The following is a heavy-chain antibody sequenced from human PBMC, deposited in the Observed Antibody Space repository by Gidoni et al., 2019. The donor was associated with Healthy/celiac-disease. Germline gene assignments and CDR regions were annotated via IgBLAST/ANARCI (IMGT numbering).Heavy chain of an antibody. Sequence: QVQLVESGGGLVKPGGSLSLSCAASGFTFSDYYMSWIRQAPGKGLEWVSYISSSGNTIYYADSVKGRFTISRDNAKNSLYLQMNSLRADDTAVYYCAGASWNLLGFLERAAGMDVWGQGTTVTVSS. V-gene: IGHV3-11*01. D-gene: IGHD3-3*01. J-gene: IGHJ6*02. CDR1: GFTFSDYY. CDR2: ISSSGNTI. CDR3: AGASWNLLGFLERAAGMDV.